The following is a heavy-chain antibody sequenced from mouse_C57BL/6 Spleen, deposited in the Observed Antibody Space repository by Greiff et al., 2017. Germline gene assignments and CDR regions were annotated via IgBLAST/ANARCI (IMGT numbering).Heavy chain of an antibody. Sequence: VQLQQSGPELVKPGASVKISCKASGYAFSSSWMNWVKQRPGKGLEWIGRIYPGDGDTNYNGKFKGKATLTADKSSSTAYMQLSSLTSEDSAVYFCAKPSYDYDGAWFAYWGQGTLVTVSA. D-gene: IGHD2-4*01. CDR2: IYPGDGDT. CDR1: GYAFSSSW. V-gene: IGHV1-82*01. CDR3: AKPSYDYDGAWFAY. J-gene: IGHJ3*01.